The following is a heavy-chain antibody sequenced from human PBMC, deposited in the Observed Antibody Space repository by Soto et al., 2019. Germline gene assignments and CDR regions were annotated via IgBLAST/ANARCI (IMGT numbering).Heavy chain of an antibody. D-gene: IGHD6-19*01. CDR3: AKALAVAGRYYWFET. J-gene: IGHJ5*02. V-gene: IGHV3-23*01. CDR1: GFTFSTYA. CDR2: ISRTGGST. Sequence: EPAWRLSCAASGFTFSTYAMSCPRQAPGKGLEWVSAISRTGGSTYYADSANGRFTISRDNSKNTLYLQMNSLRAEDTAVYYYAKALAVAGRYYWFETSRLATLVTVSS.